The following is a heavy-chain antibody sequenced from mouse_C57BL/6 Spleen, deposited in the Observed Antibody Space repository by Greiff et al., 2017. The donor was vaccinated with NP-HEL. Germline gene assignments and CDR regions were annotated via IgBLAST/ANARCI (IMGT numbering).Heavy chain of an antibody. CDR3: AREGDDGSFAY. J-gene: IGHJ3*01. CDR1: GYSITSGYY. D-gene: IGHD2-3*01. CDR2: ISYDGSN. Sequence: EVKLQESGPGLVKPSQSLSLTCSVTGYSITSGYYWNWIRQFPGNKLEWMGYISYDGSNNYNPSLKNRISITRDTSKNQFFLKLNSVTTEDTATYYCAREGDDGSFAYWGQGTLVTVSA. V-gene: IGHV3-6*01.